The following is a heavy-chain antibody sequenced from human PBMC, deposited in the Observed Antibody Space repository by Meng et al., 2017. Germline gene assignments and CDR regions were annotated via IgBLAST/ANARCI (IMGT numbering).Heavy chain of an antibody. CDR1: GFTFSSYS. D-gene: IGHD5-24*01. V-gene: IGHV3-21*01. J-gene: IGHJ4*02. Sequence: LSLTCATSGFTFSSYSMNWVRQAPGKGLEWVSSISSSSSYIYYADSVKGRFTISRDNAKNSLYLQMNSMRAEDTAEYYCARDESEMATANWGQGTLVTVSS. CDR2: ISSSSSYI. CDR3: ARDESEMATAN.